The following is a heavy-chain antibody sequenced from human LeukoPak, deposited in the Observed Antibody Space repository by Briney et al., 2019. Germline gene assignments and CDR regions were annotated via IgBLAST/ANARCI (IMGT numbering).Heavy chain of an antibody. CDR2: ISLSSSYI. J-gene: IGHJ4*02. CDR1: GFTFSSYS. Sequence: GRSLRLSCAASGFTFSSYSMNWVRQAPGKGLEWVSSISLSSSYIYYADSVKGRFTISRDNAKNSLYLQMNSLRAEDTAVYYCARGGDSGDDPYFDYWGQGTLVAVSS. D-gene: IGHD5-12*01. CDR3: ARGGDSGDDPYFDY. V-gene: IGHV3-21*01.